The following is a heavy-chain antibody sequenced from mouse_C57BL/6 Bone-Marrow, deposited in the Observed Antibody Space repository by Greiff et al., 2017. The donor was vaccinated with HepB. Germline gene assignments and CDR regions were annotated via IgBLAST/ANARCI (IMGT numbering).Heavy chain of an antibody. Sequence: QVQLQQSGAELARPGASVKLSCKASGYTFTSYGISWVKQRTGQGLEWIGDIYPRGGNTYYNEKFKGKATLTADKSSSTAYMELRSLTSEDSAVYFCASWVDYWGQGTSLTVSS. CDR2: IYPRGGNT. D-gene: IGHD4-1*01. CDR3: ASWVDY. V-gene: IGHV1-81*01. CDR1: GYTFTSYG. J-gene: IGHJ2*03.